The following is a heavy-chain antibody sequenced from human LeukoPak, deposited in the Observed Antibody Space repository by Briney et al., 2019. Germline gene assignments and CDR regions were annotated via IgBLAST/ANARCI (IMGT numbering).Heavy chain of an antibody. J-gene: IGHJ4*02. CDR1: GGSISSYY. D-gene: IGHD5-18*01. Sequence: PSETLSLTCTVSGGSISSYYWSWIRQPPGKGLEWIGYIYYSGSTNYNPSLKSRVTISVDTSKNQFSLKLSSVTAADTVVYYCAEYRYSYGLGPFDYWGQGTLVTVSS. CDR2: IYYSGST. CDR3: AEYRYSYGLGPFDY. V-gene: IGHV4-59*01.